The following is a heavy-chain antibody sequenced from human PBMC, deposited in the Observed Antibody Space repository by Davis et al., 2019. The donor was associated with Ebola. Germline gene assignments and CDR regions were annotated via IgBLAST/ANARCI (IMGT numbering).Heavy chain of an antibody. V-gene: IGHV1-2*02. Sequence: ASVKVSCKAFGYTFIYYYINWVRQTPGQGLEWMGRINPKSGATTYAQRFQGRVTMTRDTSSGTAYMDLGSLKSDDTAVYYCARGPAANAPLDYWDQGTLVTVSS. D-gene: IGHD2-2*01. CDR3: ARGPAANAPLDY. CDR1: GYTFIYYY. CDR2: INPKSGAT. J-gene: IGHJ4*02.